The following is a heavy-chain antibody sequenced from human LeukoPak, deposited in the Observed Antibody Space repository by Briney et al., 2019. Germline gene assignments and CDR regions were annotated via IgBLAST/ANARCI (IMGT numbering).Heavy chain of an antibody. CDR1: GGSISSGSYY. D-gene: IGHD3-10*01. V-gene: IGHV4-61*02. CDR2: IYTSGST. J-gene: IGHJ4*02. Sequence: PSQTLSLTCTVSGGSISSGSYYWSWIRQPAGKGLEWIGRIYTSGSTNYNPSLKSRVIISVDTSKNQFSLKLSSVTAADTAVYSCGGTMFGGVIIPWGQGTLVTVSP. CDR3: GGTMFGGVIIP.